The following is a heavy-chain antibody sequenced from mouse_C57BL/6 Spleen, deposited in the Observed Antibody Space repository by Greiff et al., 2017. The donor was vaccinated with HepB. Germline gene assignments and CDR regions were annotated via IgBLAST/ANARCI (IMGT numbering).Heavy chain of an antibody. CDR1: GYAFSSSW. CDR2: IYPGDGDT. D-gene: IGHD4-1*01. Sequence: LVESGPELVKPGASVKISCKASGYAFSSSWMNWVKQRPGKGLEWIGRIYPGDGDTNYNGKFKGKATLTADKSSSTAYMQLSSLTSEDSAVYFCASWTGREENAMDYWGQGTSVTVSS. CDR3: ASWTGREENAMDY. V-gene: IGHV1-82*01. J-gene: IGHJ4*01.